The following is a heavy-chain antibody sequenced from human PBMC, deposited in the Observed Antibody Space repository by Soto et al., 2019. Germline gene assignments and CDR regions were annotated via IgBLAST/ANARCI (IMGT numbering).Heavy chain of an antibody. D-gene: IGHD1-26*01. CDR2: IYYSGST. CDR3: ASGISAGNWFDP. V-gene: IGHV4-39*01. J-gene: IGHJ5*02. Sequence: SETLSLTCTVSGGSISSSSYYWGWIRQPPGKGLEWIGSIYYSGSTYYNPSLKSRVTISVDTSKNQFSLKLSSVTAADTAVYYCASGISAGNWFDPWGQGTLVTVSS. CDR1: GGSISSSSYY.